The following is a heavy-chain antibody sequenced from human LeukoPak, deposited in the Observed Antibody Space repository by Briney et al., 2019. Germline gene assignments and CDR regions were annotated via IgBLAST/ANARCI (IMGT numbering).Heavy chain of an antibody. CDR1: GYTFTSYY. CDR3: ARTRSVVTPDDYYYYGMDV. V-gene: IGHV1-24*01. Sequence: ASVKVSCKASGYTFTSYYMHWVRQAPGKGLEWMGGFDPEDGETIYAQKFQGRVTMTEDTSTDTAYMELSSLRSEDTAVYYCARTRSVVTPDDYYYYGMDVWGQGTTVTVSS. CDR2: FDPEDGET. D-gene: IGHD4-23*01. J-gene: IGHJ6*02.